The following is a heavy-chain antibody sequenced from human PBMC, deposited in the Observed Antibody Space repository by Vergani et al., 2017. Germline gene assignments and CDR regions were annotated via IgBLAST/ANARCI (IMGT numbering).Heavy chain of an antibody. CDR2: IYSGGST. D-gene: IGHD2-15*01. V-gene: IGHV3-66*01. CDR1: GFTVSSNY. Sequence: EVQLVESGGGLVQPGGSLRLSCAASGFTVSSNYMSWVRQAPGKGLEWVSVIYSGGSTYYADSVKGRFTISRDNSKKTLYLQMNSLRAEDTAVYYCAREAVVVVAATQDYYGMDVWGQGTTVTVSS. CDR3: AREAVVVVAATQDYYGMDV. J-gene: IGHJ6*02.